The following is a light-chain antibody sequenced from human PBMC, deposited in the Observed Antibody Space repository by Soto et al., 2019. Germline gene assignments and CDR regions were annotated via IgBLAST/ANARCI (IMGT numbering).Light chain of an antibody. CDR2: EVS. J-gene: IGLJ3*02. V-gene: IGLV2-14*01. Sequence: QSVLTQPASVSGSPGQSITISCTGTSSDVGAYNYVSWYQQHPDEAPKLMIYEVSNRPSGVSNRFSGSKSGNTASLTISGLQAAAEADYFCLSYTTTSTWVFGGGTKVTVL. CDR1: SSDVGAYNY. CDR3: LSYTTTSTWV.